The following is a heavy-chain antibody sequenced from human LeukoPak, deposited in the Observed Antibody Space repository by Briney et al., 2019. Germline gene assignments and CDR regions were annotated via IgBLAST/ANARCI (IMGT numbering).Heavy chain of an antibody. V-gene: IGHV5-51*01. CDR1: GSSFTSYW. J-gene: IGHJ4*02. D-gene: IGHD3-10*01. Sequence: GASLKISCKGSGSSFTSYWIGWVRQMPGKGLEWMGIIYPGDSDARYSPSFQGQVTISADKSISTAYLQWSSLKASDTAMYYCARHHEAYYYGSGSSYWGQGTLVTVSS. CDR2: IYPGDSDA. CDR3: ARHHEAYYYGSGSSY.